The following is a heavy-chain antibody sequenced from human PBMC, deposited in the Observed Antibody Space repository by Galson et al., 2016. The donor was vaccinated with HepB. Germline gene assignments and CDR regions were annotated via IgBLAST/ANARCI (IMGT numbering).Heavy chain of an antibody. CDR3: ARVRRSLEWTHRMDV. CDR2: IWFDGSPK. V-gene: IGHV3-33*01. J-gene: IGHJ6*04. Sequence: SLRLSCAASGFDFTSYTIHWVRQAPGRGLEWVAVIWFDGSPKYYADSVKGRFTISRDNSKNTVYLQMSSLRAEDTAVYYCARVRRSLEWTHRMDVWGKGTTVTLYS. D-gene: IGHD3-3*01. CDR1: GFDFTSYT.